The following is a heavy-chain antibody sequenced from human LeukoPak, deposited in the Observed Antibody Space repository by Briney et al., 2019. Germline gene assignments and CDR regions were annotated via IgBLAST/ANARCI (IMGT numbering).Heavy chain of an antibody. J-gene: IGHJ4*02. CDR1: GFTFSSYA. V-gene: IGHV3-23*01. CDR3: AKSWKIGSSWYEGDY. D-gene: IGHD6-13*01. Sequence: TGGSLRLSCAASGFTFSSYAMSWVRQAPGKGLEWVSAISGSGGSTYYADSVKGRFTISRDNSKNTLYLQMNSLRAEDTAVYYCAKSWKIGSSWYEGDYWGQGTLVTVSS. CDR2: ISGSGGST.